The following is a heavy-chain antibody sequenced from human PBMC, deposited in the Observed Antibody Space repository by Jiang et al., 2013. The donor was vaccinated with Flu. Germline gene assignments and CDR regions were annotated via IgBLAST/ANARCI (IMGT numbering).Heavy chain of an antibody. CDR3: ARDCLKFYGMDV. J-gene: IGHJ6*02. Sequence: VQLLESGGGVVQPGRSLRLSCAASGFTFSSYAMHWVRQAPGKGLEWVAVISYNGSNKYYADSVKGRFTISRDNSKNTLYLQMNSLRAEDTAVYYCARDCLKFYGMDVWGQGTTVTVSS. V-gene: IGHV3-30-3*01. CDR1: GFTFSSYA. CDR2: ISYNGSNK.